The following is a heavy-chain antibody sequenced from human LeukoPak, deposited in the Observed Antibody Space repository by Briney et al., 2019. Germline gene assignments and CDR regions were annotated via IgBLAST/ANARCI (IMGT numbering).Heavy chain of an antibody. CDR1: GGSISSYY. J-gene: IGHJ6*03. V-gene: IGHV4-59*01. Sequence: SETLSLTCTVSGGSISSYYWSWIRQPPGKGLEWIGYIYYSGSTNYNPSLKSRVTISVDTSKNQFSLKLSSVTAADTAVYYCARSVLVATPGWYYMDVWGKGTTVTISS. CDR3: ARSVLVATPGWYYMDV. D-gene: IGHD5-12*01. CDR2: IYYSGST.